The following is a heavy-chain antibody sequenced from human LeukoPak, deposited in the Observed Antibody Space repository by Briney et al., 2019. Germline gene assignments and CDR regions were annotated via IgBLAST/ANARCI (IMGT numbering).Heavy chain of an antibody. Sequence: SETLSLTCAVYGGSFSGYYWSWIRQPPGKGLEWIGEINHSGSTNYNPSLKSRVTISVDTSKNQFSLKLSSVTAADTAVYYCARFVCGGDCYSDYWGQGTLVTVSS. CDR3: ARFVCGGDCYSDY. V-gene: IGHV4-34*01. D-gene: IGHD2-21*02. CDR2: INHSGST. J-gene: IGHJ4*02. CDR1: GGSFSGYY.